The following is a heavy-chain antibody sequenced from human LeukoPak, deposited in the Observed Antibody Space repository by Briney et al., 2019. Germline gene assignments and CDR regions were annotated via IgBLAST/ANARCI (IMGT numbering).Heavy chain of an antibody. V-gene: IGHV3-21*01. D-gene: IGHD2-21*02. CDR1: GFTFCRYS. CDR2: ITDRSGYI. Sequence: GGSLRLSCAASGFTFCRYSMNWVRQAPGKGLECVSSITDRSGYIFYANSVKGRFTVSRDDAKNSVYLQMNSLRVEDTAVYYCASDLRDGGQGTVVTVSS. CDR3: ASDLRD. J-gene: IGHJ3*01.